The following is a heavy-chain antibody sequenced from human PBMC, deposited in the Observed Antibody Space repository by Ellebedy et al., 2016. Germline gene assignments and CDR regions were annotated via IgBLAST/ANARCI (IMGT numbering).Heavy chain of an antibody. Sequence: GGSLRLXXAASGFTFSDYYMSWIRQAPGKGLEWVSYISSSGSTIYYADSVKGRFTISRDNAKNSLYLQMNSLRAEDTAVYYCARGLRYDSSGYHLFDYWGQGTLVTVSS. CDR3: ARGLRYDSSGYHLFDY. CDR1: GFTFSDYY. V-gene: IGHV3-11*01. CDR2: ISSSGSTI. D-gene: IGHD3-22*01. J-gene: IGHJ4*02.